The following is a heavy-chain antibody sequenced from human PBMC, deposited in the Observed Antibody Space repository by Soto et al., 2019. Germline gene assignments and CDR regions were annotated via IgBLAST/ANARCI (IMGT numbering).Heavy chain of an antibody. J-gene: IGHJ4*02. CDR2: ISWNSGSI. Sequence: SLRLSCAASGFTFDDYAMHWVRQAPGKGLEWVSGISWNSGSIGYADSVKGRFTISRDNAKNSLYLQMNSLRAEDTALYYCAKAEYSSGWASLDYWGQGTLVTVSS. CDR3: AKAEYSSGWASLDY. D-gene: IGHD6-19*01. CDR1: GFTFDDYA. V-gene: IGHV3-9*01.